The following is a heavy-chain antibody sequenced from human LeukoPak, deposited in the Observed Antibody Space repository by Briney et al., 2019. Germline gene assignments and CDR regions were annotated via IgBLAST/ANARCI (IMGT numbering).Heavy chain of an antibody. CDR1: GFTFSNAW. CDR3: TREGILAGVDY. CDR2: IKSKTDGGTT. V-gene: IGHV3-15*01. Sequence: PGGSLRLSCAASGFTFSNAWMSWVRQAPGKGLEWVGRIKSKTDGGTTDYAAPVKGRFTISRDNAKNSMSLQMNSLRAEDTAVYYCTREGILAGVDYWGQGTLVTVSS. J-gene: IGHJ4*02. D-gene: IGHD6-13*01.